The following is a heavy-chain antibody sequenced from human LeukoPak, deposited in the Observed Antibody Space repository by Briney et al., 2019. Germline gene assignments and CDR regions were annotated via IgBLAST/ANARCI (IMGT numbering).Heavy chain of an antibody. CDR1: GFTFSSYS. CDR3: ATEDSSGLYNYGMDV. Sequence: PGGSLRLSCAASGFTFSSYSMNWVRQAPGKGLEWVSSISSSSSYIYYADSVKGRFTISRDNAKNSLYLQMNSLRAEDTAVYYCATEDSSGLYNYGMDVWGQGTTVTVSS. CDR2: ISSSSSYI. V-gene: IGHV3-21*01. D-gene: IGHD3-22*01. J-gene: IGHJ6*02.